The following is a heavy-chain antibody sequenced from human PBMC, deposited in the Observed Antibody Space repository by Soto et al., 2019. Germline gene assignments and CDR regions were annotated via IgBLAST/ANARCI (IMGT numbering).Heavy chain of an antibody. D-gene: IGHD6-19*01. CDR1: GGSISSSSYY. Sequence: SETLSLICTVSGGSISSSSYYWGWIRQPPGKGLEWIGSIYYSGSTYYNPSLKSRVTISVDTSKNQFSLKLSSVTAADTAVYYCARHVGWPGVVAGTSYYYYYMDVWGKGTTVTVSS. CDR2: IYYSGST. V-gene: IGHV4-39*01. J-gene: IGHJ6*03. CDR3: ARHVGWPGVVAGTSYYYYYMDV.